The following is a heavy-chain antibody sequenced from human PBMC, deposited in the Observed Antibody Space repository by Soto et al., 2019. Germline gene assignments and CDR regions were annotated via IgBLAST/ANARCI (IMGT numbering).Heavy chain of an antibody. D-gene: IGHD5-18*01. J-gene: IGHJ4*02. CDR3: AIPPHLTAKVTGHDY. Sequence: GASVKVSCKASGYTFTSYYMHWVRQAPGQGLEWMGIINPSGGSTSYAQKFQGRVTMTRDTSTSTVYMELSSLRSEDTAVYYCAIPPHLTAKVTGHDYWGQGTLVTVSS. CDR2: INPSGGST. CDR1: GYTFTSYY. V-gene: IGHV1-46*01.